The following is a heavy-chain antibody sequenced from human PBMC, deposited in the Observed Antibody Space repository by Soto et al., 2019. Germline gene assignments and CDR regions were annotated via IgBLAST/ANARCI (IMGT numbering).Heavy chain of an antibody. CDR3: TTLGRYFDCAFDQ. J-gene: IGHJ4*02. CDR1: GFTFINAW. D-gene: IGHD3-9*01. V-gene: IGHV3-15*01. CDR2: IKTKSEGVTT. Sequence: EVQLVESGGGLAKPGGSLRLSCAASGFTFINAWMSWVRQAPGKGLEWLGRIKTKSEGVTTDYAAPVKGRFTVSRDDSRNSLFLQMNSLKPEDTAVYSCTTLGRYFDCAFDQWGQGTLVTVSS.